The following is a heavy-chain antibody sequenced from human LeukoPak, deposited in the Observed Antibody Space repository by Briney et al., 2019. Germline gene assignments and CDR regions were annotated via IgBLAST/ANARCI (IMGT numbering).Heavy chain of an antibody. Sequence: SETLSLTCTVSGYSISSGYYWGWIRQPPGKGLEWNGSIYHSGSTYYDPSLKSRVTMSLDTSKDQFSLKLTSVTAADTAVYYCTIFIVADPDAFEIWGQGTMVTVSS. CDR2: IYHSGST. J-gene: IGHJ3*02. V-gene: IGHV4-38-2*02. CDR3: TIFIVADPDAFEI. D-gene: IGHD5-12*01. CDR1: GYSISSGYY.